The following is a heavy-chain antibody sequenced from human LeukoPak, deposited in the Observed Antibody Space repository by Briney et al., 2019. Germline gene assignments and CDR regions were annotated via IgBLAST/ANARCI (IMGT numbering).Heavy chain of an antibody. CDR2: IYTSGST. J-gene: IGHJ4*02. V-gene: IGHV4-61*02. D-gene: IGHD3-22*01. CDR1: GGSISSGIYY. Sequence: SETLSLTCTVSGGSISSGIYYWRWLRQPAGKGLEWIGRIYTSGSTNYNPSLKSRVTMSVDTSKNQFSLKLSSVTAADTAGYYCATAAYYYDSSGYYYFDYWGQGTLVTVFS. CDR3: ATAAYYYDSSGYYYFDY.